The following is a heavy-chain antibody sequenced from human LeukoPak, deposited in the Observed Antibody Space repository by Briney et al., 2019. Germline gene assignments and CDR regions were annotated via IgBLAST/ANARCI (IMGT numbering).Heavy chain of an antibody. CDR2: ISTSSNYI. D-gene: IGHD6-13*01. V-gene: IGHV3-21*01. Sequence: GGSLRLSXAASGFTFSSYSMNWVRQAPGKGLEWVSSISTSSNYIYYADSVKGRFTIARDNAKNSLYLQMSSLRAEDTAVYYCARDGTAAGLYFDLRGQGTLVTVSS. CDR3: ARDGTAAGLYFDL. CDR1: GFTFSSYS. J-gene: IGHJ4*01.